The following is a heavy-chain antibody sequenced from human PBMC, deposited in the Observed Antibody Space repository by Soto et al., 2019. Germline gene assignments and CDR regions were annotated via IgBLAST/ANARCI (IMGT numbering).Heavy chain of an antibody. CDR2: IYYSGST. CDR1: GGSISSYY. CDR3: ARAITSQPGGHWFDP. Sequence: QVQLQESGPGLVKPSETLSLTCTVSGGSISSYYWSWIRQPPGKGLEWIGYIYYSGSTNYNPSLKSRVTISVDTSKNQFSLKLSSVTAADTAVYYCARAITSQPGGHWFDPWGQGTLVTVSS. J-gene: IGHJ5*02. D-gene: IGHD3-16*01. V-gene: IGHV4-59*01.